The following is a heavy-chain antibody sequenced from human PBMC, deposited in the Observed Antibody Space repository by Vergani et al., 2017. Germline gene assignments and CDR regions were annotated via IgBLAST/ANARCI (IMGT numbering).Heavy chain of an antibody. V-gene: IGHV3-33*01. D-gene: IGHD3-16*01. J-gene: IGHJ4*02. Sequence: QVQLVESGGGVVQPGRSLRLSCTPSSFKLGDYVLHWVRQAPGRGLEWVSMTWYEGNNNYYADSVKGRFTISKDISKNTLYLQMNSLRGDDTAVYYCAREPRGTPGSLDYWGQGSLVTVSS. CDR1: SFKLGDYV. CDR3: AREPRGTPGSLDY. CDR2: TWYEGNNN.